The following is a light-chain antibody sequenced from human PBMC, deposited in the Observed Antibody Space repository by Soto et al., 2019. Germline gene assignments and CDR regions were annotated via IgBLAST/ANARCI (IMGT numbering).Light chain of an antibody. CDR1: QSVSSY. CDR2: TAS. Sequence: EIQVTPSTSSLSASVGDRISITCRASQSVSSYLNWYQQKPGKPPDLLIYTASNLESGVPSRFSGSGSGTDFTLTISSLQPEDFATYFCPHSYSRPRPFAQRTKVAI. CDR3: PHSYSRPRP. J-gene: IGKJ1*01. V-gene: IGKV1-39*01.